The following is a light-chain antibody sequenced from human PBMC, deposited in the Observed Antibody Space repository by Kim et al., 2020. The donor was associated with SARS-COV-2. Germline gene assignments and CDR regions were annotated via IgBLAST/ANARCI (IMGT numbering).Light chain of an antibody. V-gene: IGKV1-33*01. CDR2: DAS. Sequence: DIQMTQPPFSLSASVGDRVTITCQASQDISNYLNWYQQKPGKAPYLLIYDASNLETGVPRRFSGSGSGTDFTFTISSLQPEDIATYYCQQYDNFPLTFGGGTKGDIK. J-gene: IGKJ4*01. CDR1: QDISNY. CDR3: QQYDNFPLT.